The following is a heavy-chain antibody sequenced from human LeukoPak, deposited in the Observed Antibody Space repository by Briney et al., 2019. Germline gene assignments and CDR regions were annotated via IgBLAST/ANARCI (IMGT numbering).Heavy chain of an antibody. Sequence: GGSLRLSCTASGFTFGDYAMSWIRQAPGKGLEWVGFIRSKAYGGTTEYAASVKGRFTISRDDSKSIAYLQMNSLKTEDTAVYYCTRADSNFKYYFDYWGQGTLVTVSS. D-gene: IGHD4-11*01. CDR3: TRADSNFKYYFDY. J-gene: IGHJ4*02. V-gene: IGHV3-49*03. CDR2: IRSKAYGGTT. CDR1: GFTFGDYA.